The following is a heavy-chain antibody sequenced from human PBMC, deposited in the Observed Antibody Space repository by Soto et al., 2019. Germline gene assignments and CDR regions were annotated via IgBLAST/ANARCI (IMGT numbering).Heavy chain of an antibody. D-gene: IGHD2-2*01. J-gene: IGHJ6*03. Sequence: QGLEWMGWINPNSGGTNYAQKFQGWVTMTRDTSISTAYMELSSLRSEDTAVYYCARGLDIVVVPAAMEEDYYYYMDVLGKGSTVIVSS. CDR2: INPNSGGT. V-gene: IGHV1-2*04. CDR3: ARGLDIVVVPAAMEEDYYYYMDV.